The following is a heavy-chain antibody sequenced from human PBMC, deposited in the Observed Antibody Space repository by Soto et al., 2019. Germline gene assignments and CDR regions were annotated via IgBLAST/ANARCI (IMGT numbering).Heavy chain of an antibody. CDR2: INPNSGGT. D-gene: IGHD6-25*01. CDR1: GYTFTSYY. J-gene: IGHJ6*02. V-gene: IGHV1-2*02. Sequence: GASVKVSCKASGYTFTSYYMHWVRQAPGQGLEWMGWINPNSGGTNYAQKFQGRVTMTRDTSISTAYMELSRLRSDDTAVYYCARGSGVGSGYGMDVWGQGTTVTVSS. CDR3: ARGSGVGSGYGMDV.